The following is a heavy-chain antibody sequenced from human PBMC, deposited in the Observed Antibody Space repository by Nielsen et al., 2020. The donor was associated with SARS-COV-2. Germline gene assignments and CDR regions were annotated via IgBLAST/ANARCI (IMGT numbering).Heavy chain of an antibody. CDR2: IKQDSSEK. Sequence: GGSLRLSCAASGFTFSSYWMNWVRQAPGKGLEWVANIKQDSSEKYYGDSVKGRFTISRDNSKNTLHLQLISLRAEDTAVYYCAKAQPGYYHADYWGQGTLVTVSS. D-gene: IGHD2-15*01. V-gene: IGHV3-7*03. J-gene: IGHJ4*02. CDR3: AKAQPGYYHADY. CDR1: GFTFSSYW.